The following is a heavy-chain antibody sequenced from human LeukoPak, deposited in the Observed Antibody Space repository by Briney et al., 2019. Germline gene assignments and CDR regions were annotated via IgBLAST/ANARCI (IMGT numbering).Heavy chain of an antibody. Sequence: GSLRLSCAASGFTFSGFWMSWVRQAPGKGLEWVANIKVDGSEKNYVDSVRGRFTISRDNAKNSLYLQMNSLRAEDTAVYYCTRNGRSLDYWGQGTLVTVSS. CDR1: GFTFSGFW. V-gene: IGHV3-7*01. D-gene: IGHD2-15*01. CDR2: IKVDGSEK. CDR3: TRNGRSLDY. J-gene: IGHJ4*02.